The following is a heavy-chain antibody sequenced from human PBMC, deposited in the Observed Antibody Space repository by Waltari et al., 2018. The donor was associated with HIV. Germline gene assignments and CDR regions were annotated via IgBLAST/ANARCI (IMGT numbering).Heavy chain of an antibody. CDR1: GFSISSYW. CDR3: GRLCNGDATGYRSIEY. V-gene: IGHV3-7*01. J-gene: IGHJ4*02. Sequence: EVQLVESGGNLVQPGGSLRLSCAASGFSISSYWMAWCRKGPGEGLVWVAKIKGDGRGEKYGGSLKGRFSISRDNTQNTLFLQMNSLRAEDTATYDCGRLCNGDATGYRSIEYWGLGTLVTVSS. D-gene: IGHD3-9*01. CDR2: IKGDGRGE.